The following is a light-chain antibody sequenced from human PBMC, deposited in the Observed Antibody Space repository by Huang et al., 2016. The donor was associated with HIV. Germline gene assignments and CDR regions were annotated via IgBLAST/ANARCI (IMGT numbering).Light chain of an antibody. CDR1: HSVDSD. CDR3: QQYNDWPPLT. CDR2: DAS. V-gene: IGKV3-15*01. J-gene: IGKJ4*01. Sequence: EIEMTQSPATLSVSPGERATLACRASHSVDSDLAWYQQKPGPAPRLLIDDASTRATGISAKFNGTGSGTGFSLSITNLQSEDFAVYYCQQYNDWPPLTFGGGTKVEI.